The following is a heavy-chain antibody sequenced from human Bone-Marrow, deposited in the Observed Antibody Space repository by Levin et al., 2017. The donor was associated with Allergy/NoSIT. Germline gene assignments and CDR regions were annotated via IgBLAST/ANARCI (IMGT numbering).Heavy chain of an antibody. V-gene: IGHV3-74*01. J-gene: IGHJ3*02. Sequence: AGGSLRLSCAASGFTFSSYWMHWVRQAPGKGLVWVSRINSDGSSTSYADSVKGRFTISRDNAKNTLYLQMNSLRAEDTAVYYCTRPPRQTWAYDAFDIWGQGTMVTVSS. CDR2: INSDGSST. CDR3: TRPPRQTWAYDAFDI. D-gene: IGHD1-26*01. CDR1: GFTFSSYW.